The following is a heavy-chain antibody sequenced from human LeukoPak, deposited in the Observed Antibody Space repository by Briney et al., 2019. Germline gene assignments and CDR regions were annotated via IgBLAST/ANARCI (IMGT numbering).Heavy chain of an antibody. J-gene: IGHJ4*02. CDR3: ARQADYNVLTGYFKGHLDY. D-gene: IGHD3-9*01. Sequence: GESLKISCKGSGYSFNTYWIAWVRQMPGKGLEWMGIIYPGDSDTRYSPSFQGQVTIAADESISTAYLHWSSLTASDTAMYYCARQADYNVLTGYFKGHLDYWGQGTLVTVSS. CDR2: IYPGDSDT. CDR1: GYSFNTYW. V-gene: IGHV5-51*01.